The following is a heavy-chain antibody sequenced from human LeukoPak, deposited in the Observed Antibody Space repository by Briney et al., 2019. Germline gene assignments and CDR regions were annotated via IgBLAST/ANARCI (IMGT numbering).Heavy chain of an antibody. D-gene: IGHD6-13*01. V-gene: IGHV4-59*11. CDR1: GGSFSSHY. CDR2: IYYSGST. Sequence: SETLSLTCAVYGGSFSSHYWSWIRQPPGKGLEWIGYIYYSGSTNYNPSLKSRVTISVDTSKNQFSLKLSSVTAADTAVYYCARDYSSSWYHFDYWGQGTLVTVSS. J-gene: IGHJ4*02. CDR3: ARDYSSSWYHFDY.